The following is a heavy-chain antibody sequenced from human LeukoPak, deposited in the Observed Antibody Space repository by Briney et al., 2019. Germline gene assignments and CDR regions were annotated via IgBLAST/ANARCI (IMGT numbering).Heavy chain of an antibody. V-gene: IGHV3-23*01. CDR1: GFTSSSYG. CDR2: INTNGGST. Sequence: GGSLRLSCAASGFTSSSYGMNWVRQAPGKGLEWVSAINTNGGSTWYADSVKGRFIISRDNAKNALYIQMNSLRPEDTAVYYCAKERGPRQALDYWGQGTLVTVSS. CDR3: AKERGPRQALDY. D-gene: IGHD3-10*01. J-gene: IGHJ4*02.